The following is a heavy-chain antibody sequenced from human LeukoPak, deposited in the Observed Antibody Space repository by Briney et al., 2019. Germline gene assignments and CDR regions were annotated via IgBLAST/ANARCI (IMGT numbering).Heavy chain of an antibody. J-gene: IGHJ3*02. D-gene: IGHD1-26*01. CDR1: GGSISSSSYY. V-gene: IGHV4-39*07. Sequence: SETLSLTCTVSGGSISSSSYYWGWIRQPPGKGLEWIGSIYYSGSTYYNPSLKSRATISVDTSKNQFSLKLSSVTAADTAVYYCARADYYEGSAFDIWGQGTMVTVSS. CDR2: IYYSGST. CDR3: ARADYYEGSAFDI.